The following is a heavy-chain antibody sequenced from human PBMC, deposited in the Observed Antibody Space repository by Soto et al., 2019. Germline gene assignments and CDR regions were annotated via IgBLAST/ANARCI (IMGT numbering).Heavy chain of an antibody. Sequence: GASVKVSCKASGYTFTGYYMHWVRQAPGQGLEWMGWINPNSGGTNYAQKFQGWVTMTRDTSISTAYMELSRLRSDDTAVYYCARPLRSITGTTPHYGMAVWGQGTTVTVSS. V-gene: IGHV1-2*04. J-gene: IGHJ6*02. CDR2: INPNSGGT. CDR1: GYTFTGYY. D-gene: IGHD1-7*01. CDR3: ARPLRSITGTTPHYGMAV.